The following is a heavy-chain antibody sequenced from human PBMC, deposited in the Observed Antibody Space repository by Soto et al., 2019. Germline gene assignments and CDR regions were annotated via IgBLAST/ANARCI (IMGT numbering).Heavy chain of an antibody. CDR1: GYTLTELS. J-gene: IGHJ6*02. Sequence: QVQLVQSGAEVKKPGASVKVSCKVSGYTLTELSMHWVRQAPGKGLEWMGGFDPEDGETIYAQKFQGRVTMTEATSTDTAYMELSSLRSEDMAMYYCATSSYCISTSCLDGMDVWGQGTTVTVSS. CDR2: FDPEDGET. CDR3: ATSSYCISTSCLDGMDV. V-gene: IGHV1-24*01. D-gene: IGHD2-2*01.